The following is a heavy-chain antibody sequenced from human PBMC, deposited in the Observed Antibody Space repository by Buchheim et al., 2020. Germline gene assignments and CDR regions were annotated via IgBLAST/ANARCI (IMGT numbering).Heavy chain of an antibody. CDR3: AKEVWSWEQKSSFDY. J-gene: IGHJ4*02. V-gene: IGHV3-30*18. CDR1: GFTFSSYG. Sequence: QVQLVESGGGVVQPGRSLRLSCAASGFTFSSYGMHWVRQAPGKGLEWVALISYDGSHRYYADSGKGRLTISRDNSKNTLYLQLNSLRAEDTAVYYCAKEVWSWEQKSSFDYWGQGTL. D-gene: IGHD1-26*01. CDR2: ISYDGSHR.